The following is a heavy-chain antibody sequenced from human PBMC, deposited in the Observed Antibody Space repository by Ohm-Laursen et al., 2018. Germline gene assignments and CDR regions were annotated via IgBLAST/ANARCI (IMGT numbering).Heavy chain of an antibody. Sequence: GTLSLTCAVYGGSFSGYYWSWIRQPPGKGLEWIGEINHSGSTNYNPSLKSRVTISVDTSKNQFSLKLSSVTAADTAVYYCARGERSLPFFGVVIRTGYYFDYWGQGTLVTVPS. V-gene: IGHV4-34*01. CDR3: ARGERSLPFFGVVIRTGYYFDY. CDR1: GGSFSGYY. CDR2: INHSGST. D-gene: IGHD3-3*01. J-gene: IGHJ4*02.